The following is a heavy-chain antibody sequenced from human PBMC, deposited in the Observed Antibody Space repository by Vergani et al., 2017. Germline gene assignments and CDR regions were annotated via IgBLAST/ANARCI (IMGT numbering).Heavy chain of an antibody. CDR1: GYTFTGYY. D-gene: IGHD3-9*01. CDR2: INPNSGST. Sequence: QVQLVQSGAEVQKPGASLQVSCKASGYTFTGYYMHWVRQAPGQGLEWMGWINPNSGSTNYAQKFQGRVTMTRDTSISTAYMELSRLRSDDTAVYYCASXDWRHLRRIHACDYWGQGTMVTVSS. J-gene: IGHJ3*01. V-gene: IGHV1-2*02. CDR3: ASXDWRHLRRIHACDY.